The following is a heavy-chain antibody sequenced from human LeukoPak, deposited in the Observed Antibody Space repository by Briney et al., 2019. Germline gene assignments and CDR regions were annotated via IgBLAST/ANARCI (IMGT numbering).Heavy chain of an antibody. CDR3: VPSVVPAAMAFDY. Sequence: ASVKVSCKASGYTFTGYYMHWVRQAPGQGLEWMGWINPNSGGTNYAQKFQGRVTMTRDTSISTAYMELSRLRSDDTAVYYCVPSVVPAAMAFDYWGQGTLVTVSS. D-gene: IGHD2-2*01. CDR2: INPNSGGT. J-gene: IGHJ4*02. V-gene: IGHV1-2*02. CDR1: GYTFTGYY.